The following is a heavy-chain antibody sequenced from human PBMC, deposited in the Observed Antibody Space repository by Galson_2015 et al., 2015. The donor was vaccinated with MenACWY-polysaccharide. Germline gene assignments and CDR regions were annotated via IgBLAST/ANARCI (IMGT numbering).Heavy chain of an antibody. CDR2: NT. J-gene: IGHJ5*02. D-gene: IGHD3-22*01. Sequence: NTGYAQKFQGRVTMTRNTSISIAYMELSSLRSEDTAVYYCARGGKYYYDSSGYLNWFDPWGQGTLVLVSS. CDR3: ARGGKYYYDSSGYLNWFDP. V-gene: IGHV1-8*01.